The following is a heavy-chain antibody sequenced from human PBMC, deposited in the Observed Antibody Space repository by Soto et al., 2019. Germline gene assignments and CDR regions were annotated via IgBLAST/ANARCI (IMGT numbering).Heavy chain of an antibody. CDR2: VGTSPDAT. J-gene: IGHJ5*02. Sequence: PGGSLRLSCAASGFVFSTYAMSWVRQAPGKGPEWVSSVGTSPDATYYADSVKGRFTITRDNSKNTLFLQMNSLRAEDTAIYYCAKDPPRGPLGIAAPGASWFDPWGQGTLVTVSS. CDR1: GFVFSTYA. CDR3: AKDPPRGPLGIAAPGASWFDP. V-gene: IGHV3-23*01. D-gene: IGHD6-13*01.